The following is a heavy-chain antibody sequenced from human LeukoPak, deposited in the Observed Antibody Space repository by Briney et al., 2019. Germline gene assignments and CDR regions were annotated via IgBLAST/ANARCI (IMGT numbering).Heavy chain of an antibody. Sequence: ASVKVSCTASGYTFTSYYMHWVRQAPGQGLEWMGIINPSGGSTSYAQKFQGRVTMTRDTSTSTVYMELSSLRSEDTAVYYCARDLRGVKRSSNWFDPWGQGTLVTVSS. CDR2: INPSGGST. J-gene: IGHJ5*02. CDR3: ARDLRGVKRSSNWFDP. V-gene: IGHV1-46*01. CDR1: GYTFTSYY. D-gene: IGHD6-13*01.